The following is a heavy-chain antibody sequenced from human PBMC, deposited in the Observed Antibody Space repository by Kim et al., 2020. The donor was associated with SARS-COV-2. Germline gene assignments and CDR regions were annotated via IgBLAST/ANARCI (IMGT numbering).Heavy chain of an antibody. V-gene: IGHV3-23*01. J-gene: IGHJ4*02. CDR1: GFTFSTYG. CDR2: ISGSGGTT. Sequence: GGSLRLSCAAYGFTFSTYGMSGVRQAPDKGLEWVSVISGSGGTTYYSDSVKGRFTISRDNSKNTLYLQMNSLRAEDTAEYYCAKSNSGYYAYLDSWGQGILVTVSS. D-gene: IGHD3-22*01. CDR3: AKSNSGYYAYLDS.